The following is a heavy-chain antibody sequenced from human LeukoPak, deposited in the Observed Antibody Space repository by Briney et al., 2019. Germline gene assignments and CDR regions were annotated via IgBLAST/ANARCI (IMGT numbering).Heavy chain of an antibody. V-gene: IGHV1-18*01. Sequence: ASVKVSCKASGYTFTSYGISWVRQAPGQGLEWMGWISAYNGNTNYAQKLQGRVTMTTDTSTSTAYMELRSLRSDDTAVYYCARKTYYYDSSGYYSWFDPWGQGTLVTVSS. CDR3: ARKTYYYDSSGYYSWFDP. J-gene: IGHJ5*02. D-gene: IGHD3-22*01. CDR1: GYTFTSYG. CDR2: ISAYNGNT.